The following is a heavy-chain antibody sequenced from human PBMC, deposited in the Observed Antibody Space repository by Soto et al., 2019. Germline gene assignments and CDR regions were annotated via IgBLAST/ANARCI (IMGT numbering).Heavy chain of an antibody. D-gene: IGHD6-13*01. CDR3: ARHAIEGYSSSWYRMDTSYYFDY. J-gene: IGHJ4*02. V-gene: IGHV4-39*01. CDR1: GGSISSSSYY. CDR2: IDYSGST. Sequence: QLQLQESGPGLVKPSETLSLTCTVSGGSISSSSYYWGWIRQPPGKGLEWIGCIDYSGSTYYNPTLKGRVSMSVDTSRHRYCLTLSSVSAADTAVYYGARHAIEGYSSSWYRMDTSYYFDYWGQGTLVTGSS.